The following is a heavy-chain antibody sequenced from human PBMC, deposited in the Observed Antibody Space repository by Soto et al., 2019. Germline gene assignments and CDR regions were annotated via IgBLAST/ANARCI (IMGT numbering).Heavy chain of an antibody. CDR1: GFTFSSYG. CDR3: ARDYYDSSGYPVGWFDP. J-gene: IGHJ5*02. V-gene: IGHV3-33*01. D-gene: IGHD3-22*01. Sequence: PGGSLRLSCAASGFTFSSYGMHWVRQAPGKGLEWVAVIWYDGSNKYYADSVKGRFTISRDNSKNTLYLQMNSLRAEDTAVYYCARDYYDSSGYPVGWFDPWGQGTLVTVSS. CDR2: IWYDGSNK.